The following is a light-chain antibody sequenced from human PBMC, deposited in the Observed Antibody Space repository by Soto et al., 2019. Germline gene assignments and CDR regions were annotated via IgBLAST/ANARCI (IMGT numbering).Light chain of an antibody. CDR1: QGISNF. CDR3: QQCYNYPWT. J-gene: IGKJ1*01. Sequence: AIRMTQSPSSFSASTGDRVTITCRASQGISNFLAWYQQKPGKAPKLLIYAASTLQSGVPSRFSGSGSGTNFTLTISCLQSDDFATYYCQQCYNYPWTVGQGTKVEIK. V-gene: IGKV1-8*01. CDR2: AAS.